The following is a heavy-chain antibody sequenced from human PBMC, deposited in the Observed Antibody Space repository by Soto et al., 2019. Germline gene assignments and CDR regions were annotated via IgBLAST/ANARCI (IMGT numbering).Heavy chain of an antibody. D-gene: IGHD2-15*01. V-gene: IGHV4-59*08. CDR1: GGSISSYY. Sequence: SETLSLTCTVSGGSISSYYWSWIRQPPGKGLEWIGYIYYSGSTNYNPSLKSRVTISVDTSKNQFSLQLSSVTAADTAVYYCARSCSGGSCDDAFDIWGQGTMVTVSS. J-gene: IGHJ3*02. CDR2: IYYSGST. CDR3: ARSCSGGSCDDAFDI.